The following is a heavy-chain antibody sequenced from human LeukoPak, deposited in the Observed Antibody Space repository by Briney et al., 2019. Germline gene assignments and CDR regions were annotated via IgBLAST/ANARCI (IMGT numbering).Heavy chain of an antibody. J-gene: IGHJ4*02. CDR1: GGTFSSYA. V-gene: IGHV1-69*04. CDR2: IIPILGIA. Sequence: PVKVSCKASGGTFSSYAISWVRQAPGQGLEWMGRIIPILGIANYAQKFQGRVTITADKSTSTAYMELSSLRSEDTAVYYCARVPTVTTSRGFDYWGQGTLVTVSS. D-gene: IGHD4-17*01. CDR3: ARVPTVTTSRGFDY.